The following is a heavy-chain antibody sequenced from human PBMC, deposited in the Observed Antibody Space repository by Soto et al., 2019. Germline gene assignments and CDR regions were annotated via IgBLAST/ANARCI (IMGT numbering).Heavy chain of an antibody. CDR3: ARGENYYDSSGYSN. CDR1: GYTFTGYY. V-gene: IGHV1-2*02. J-gene: IGHJ4*02. CDR2: INPNSGGT. D-gene: IGHD3-22*01. Sequence: VKVSCKASGYTFTGYYMHWVRQAPGQGLEWMGWINPNSGGTNYAQKFQGRVTMTRDTSISTAYMELSRLRSDDTAVYYCARGENYYDSSGYSNWGQGTLVTVSS.